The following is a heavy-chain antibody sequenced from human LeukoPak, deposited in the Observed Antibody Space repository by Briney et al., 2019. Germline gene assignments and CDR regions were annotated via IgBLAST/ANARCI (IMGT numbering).Heavy chain of an antibody. Sequence: KPSETLSLTCTVSGGPLSRYYWSWIRQPPGEGLEGIGYIYYSGSTNYNPSLKSRVTISVDTSKNQFSLKLSSVTAADTAVHYCARADRALVDAFDIWGQGTMVTVSS. CDR1: GGPLSRYY. J-gene: IGHJ3*02. V-gene: IGHV4-59*01. CDR2: IYYSGST. CDR3: ARADRALVDAFDI.